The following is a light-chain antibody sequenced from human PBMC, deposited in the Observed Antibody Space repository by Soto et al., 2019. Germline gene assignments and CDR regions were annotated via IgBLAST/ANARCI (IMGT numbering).Light chain of an antibody. J-gene: IGLJ2*01. CDR1: SSNIGAGYD. CDR3: PSYARSLSMV. V-gene: IGLV1-40*01. CDR2: GNS. Sequence: QSVLTQPPSVSGAQGQRVTISCTGSSSNIGAGYDVHWYQQLPGTAPKLLIYGNSNRPSGVPDRFSGSKSGTSASLAITGMKAEDEAYYYGPSYARSLSMVFGGGTKRTV.